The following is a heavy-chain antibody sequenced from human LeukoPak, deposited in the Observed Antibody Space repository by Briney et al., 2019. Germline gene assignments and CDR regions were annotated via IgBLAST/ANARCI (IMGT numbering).Heavy chain of an antibody. D-gene: IGHD3-10*01. CDR1: GYTFTGYY. CDR2: IGSNSGDT. V-gene: IGHV1-2*02. Sequence: ASVKVSGKTSGYTFTGYYIHWVRQAPGQGLEWMGWIGSNSGDTNYAQKFQGRVTMTRDTSISTAYMELSRLRSDDTAVYYCARSGYYYGLDVWGQGTTVTVSS. CDR3: ARSGYYYGLDV. J-gene: IGHJ6*02.